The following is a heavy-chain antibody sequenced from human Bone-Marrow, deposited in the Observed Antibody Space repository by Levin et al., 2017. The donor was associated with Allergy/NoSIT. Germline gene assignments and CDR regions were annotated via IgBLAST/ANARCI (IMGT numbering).Heavy chain of an antibody. J-gene: IGHJ4*02. V-gene: IGHV3-48*03. CDR3: VREKNYLLDY. CDR2: ISTTSTNI. CDR1: GFTFINYE. Sequence: GESLKISCAASGFTFINYEMTWVRQTPGKGLEWVSHISTTSTNIKYADSVKGRFTISRDNAKNSLFLQMDSLRADDTAVYYCVREKNYLLDYWGQGTLVSVSS. D-gene: IGHD1-7*01.